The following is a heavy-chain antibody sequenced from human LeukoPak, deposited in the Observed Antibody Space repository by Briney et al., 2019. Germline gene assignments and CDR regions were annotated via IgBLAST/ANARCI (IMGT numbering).Heavy chain of an antibody. D-gene: IGHD4-17*01. CDR1: GGSFSGYY. Sequence: KTSETLSLTCAVYGGSFSGYYWSWIRQPPGKGLEWIGETNHSGSTNYNPSLKSRVTISVDTSKNQFSLKLSSVTAADTAVYYCARGPLRLDYWGQGTLVTVSS. V-gene: IGHV4-34*01. J-gene: IGHJ4*02. CDR3: ARGPLRLDY. CDR2: TNHSGST.